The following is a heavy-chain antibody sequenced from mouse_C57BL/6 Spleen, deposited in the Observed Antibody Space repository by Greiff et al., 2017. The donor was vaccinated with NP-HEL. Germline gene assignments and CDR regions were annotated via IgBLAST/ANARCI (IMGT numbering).Heavy chain of an antibody. CDR3: ARPSGSSYWYFDV. CDR2: IDPSDSET. Sequence: QVQLQQPGAELVRPGSSVKLSCKASGYTFTSYWMHWVKQRPIQGLEWIGNIDPSDSETHYNQKFKDKATLTVDKSSSTAYMQLSSLTSEDSAVYYCARPSGSSYWYFDVWGTGTTVTVSS. J-gene: IGHJ1*03. D-gene: IGHD1-1*01. CDR1: GYTFTSYW. V-gene: IGHV1-52*01.